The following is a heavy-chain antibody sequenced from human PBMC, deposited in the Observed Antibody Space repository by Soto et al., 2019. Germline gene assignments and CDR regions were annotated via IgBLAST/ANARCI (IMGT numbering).Heavy chain of an antibody. D-gene: IGHD6-13*01. V-gene: IGHV3-30*03. Sequence: QVQLVESGGGVVQPGRTLRLSCAASGYTFSRYGMHWVRQAQGKGLEWVALISYDGSDKYYADSVKGRFTISRDNSKNTLYLQMNSLRVEDTAVYYCGAGQYFSDYWGQGTLVTVSS. CDR3: GAGQYFSDY. J-gene: IGHJ4*02. CDR1: GYTFSRYG. CDR2: ISYDGSDK.